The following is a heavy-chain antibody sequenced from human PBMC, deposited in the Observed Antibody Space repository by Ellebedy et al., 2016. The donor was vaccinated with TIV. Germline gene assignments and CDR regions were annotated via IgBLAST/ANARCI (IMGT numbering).Heavy chain of an antibody. D-gene: IGHD3-3*01. CDR2: INNDGSST. V-gene: IGHV3-74*01. CDR1: RVTFRSYW. Sequence: PGGSLRLSCAASRVTFRSYWMHRVRQAPGEGLVWVARINNDGSSTNYADSVKGRFNISRDNAESILYLQMNSLRVEDTAMYYCAGDLDVWGQGILVTVSS. J-gene: IGHJ4*02. CDR3: AGDLDV.